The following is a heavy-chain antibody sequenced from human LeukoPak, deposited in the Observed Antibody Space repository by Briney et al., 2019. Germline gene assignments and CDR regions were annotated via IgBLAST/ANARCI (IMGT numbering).Heavy chain of an antibody. D-gene: IGHD6-13*01. Sequence: GASVKVSCKASGYTFSSYGISWVRQAPGQGLEWMGIINPSGGSTGYAQKFQGGLTMTRDMSTNTVYMELSSLRSEDTAVYYCARNAGYSSSFYRLEYWGQGTLVTVS. CDR3: ARNAGYSSSFYRLEY. CDR1: GYTFSSYG. J-gene: IGHJ4*02. V-gene: IGHV1-46*01. CDR2: INPSGGST.